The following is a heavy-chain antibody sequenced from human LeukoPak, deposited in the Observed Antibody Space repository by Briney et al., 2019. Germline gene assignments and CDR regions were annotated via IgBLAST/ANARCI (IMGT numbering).Heavy chain of an antibody. J-gene: IGHJ4*02. CDR1: GGSISSSNW. Sequence: SETLSLTCAVSGGSISSSNWWSRVRQPRGKGLGWIGEIYHSGSTNYNPSLKSRVTISVDKSKNQFSLKLSSGTAADTAVCFCARDEAGVDYWGQGTLVTVSS. CDR3: ARDEAGVDY. CDR2: IYHSGST. D-gene: IGHD6-13*01. V-gene: IGHV4-4*02.